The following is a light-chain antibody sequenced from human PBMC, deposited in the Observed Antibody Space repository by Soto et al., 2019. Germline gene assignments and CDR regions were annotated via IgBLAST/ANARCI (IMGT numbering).Light chain of an antibody. Sequence: QSALTQPASVSGSPGQSITISCTGTNSDVGAYDYVSWYQEHPGKAPKLIIYEVNDRPSGVSTRFSASKSDNTASLTISGLKPDDEADYNCCSYKTNNTWVFGGGTKLTVL. J-gene: IGLJ3*02. V-gene: IGLV2-14*01. CDR2: EVN. CDR1: NSDVGAYDY. CDR3: CSYKTNNTWV.